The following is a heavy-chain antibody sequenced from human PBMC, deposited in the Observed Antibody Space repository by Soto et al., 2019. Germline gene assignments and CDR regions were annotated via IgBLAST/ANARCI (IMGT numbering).Heavy chain of an antibody. CDR2: MNPNSGNT. Sequence: SVELSCEASGYAFTICYLSWVRQATGQGLEWMGWMNPNSGNTGYAQKFQGRVTMTRNTSISTAYMELSSLRSEDTAVYYCEAIYDIRSCCMALAYRGKGTLVTVSP. D-gene: IGHD3-3*02. CDR3: EAIYDIRSCCMALAY. CDR1: GYAFTICY. V-gene: IGHV1-8*01. J-gene: IGHJ1*01.